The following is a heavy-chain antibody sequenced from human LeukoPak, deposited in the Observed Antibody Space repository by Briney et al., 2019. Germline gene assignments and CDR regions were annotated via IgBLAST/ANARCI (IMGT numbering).Heavy chain of an antibody. CDR2: TRNKANNYTT. D-gene: IGHD4-17*01. V-gene: IGHV3-72*01. Sequence: GRSLRLSCAASGFTFSDHYMDWVRQAPGKGLEWVGRTRNKANNYTTEYAASVKGRFTISRDDSKNSLYVQMNSLKTEDTAVYYCARGYGDYFGLDYWGQGTLVTVSS. CDR3: ARGYGDYFGLDY. J-gene: IGHJ4*02. CDR1: GFTFSDHY.